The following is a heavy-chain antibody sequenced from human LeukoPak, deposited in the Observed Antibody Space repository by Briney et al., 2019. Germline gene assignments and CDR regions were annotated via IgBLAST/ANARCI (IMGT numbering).Heavy chain of an antibody. V-gene: IGHV4-59*08. CDR1: GVSIRSYY. D-gene: IGHD4-23*01. J-gene: IGHJ5*02. CDR2: ISYIGST. CDR3: ARSTTVVTDGWFAP. Sequence: ETLSTTCNDSGVSIRSYYLHWIRQPPGKGLEWIGYISYIGSTNYNPSLKSRITISLGTSKNQVSLMLSSVTAADTAVYYCARSTTVVTDGWFAPWGQGTLVTVSS.